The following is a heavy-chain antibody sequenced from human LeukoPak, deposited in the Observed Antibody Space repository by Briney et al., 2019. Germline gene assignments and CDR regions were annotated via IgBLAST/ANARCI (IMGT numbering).Heavy chain of an antibody. CDR1: GYSFTSYW. V-gene: IGHV5-51*01. CDR3: ATVGGYCSSTSCWCY. D-gene: IGHD2-2*01. J-gene: IGHJ4*02. Sequence: GESLKISCKGSGYSFTSYWIGWVRQMPGKGLEWMGIIYPGDSDTRYSPSFQGQVTISADKSISTAYLQWSSLKASDTAMYYCATVGGYCSSTSCWCYWGQGTLVTVSS. CDR2: IYPGDSDT.